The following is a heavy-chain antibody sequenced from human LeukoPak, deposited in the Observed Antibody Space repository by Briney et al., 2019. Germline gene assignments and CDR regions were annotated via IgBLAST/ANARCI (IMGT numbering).Heavy chain of an antibody. J-gene: IGHJ2*01. D-gene: IGHD5-18*01. Sequence: SETLSLTCTVSGGSSTNYYWGWIRQPAGKGLEWIGRIYNTASDNYNPSLKSRVTMSVDMSKNRLSLRLTSVTAADTAVYYCARSGYSYDSAVYWNFDLWGRGTLVTVSS. CDR1: GGSSTNYY. V-gene: IGHV4-4*07. CDR2: IYNTASD. CDR3: ARSGYSYDSAVYWNFDL.